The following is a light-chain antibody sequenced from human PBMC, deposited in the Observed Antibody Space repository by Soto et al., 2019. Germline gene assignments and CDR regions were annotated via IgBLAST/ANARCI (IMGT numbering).Light chain of an antibody. J-gene: IGKJ5*01. V-gene: IGKV1-39*01. CDR2: AAS. CDR3: QQSDSIPIT. Sequence: DVQVTQSPSSLSASAGHRLTIACRASQSIGYYLNWYQQKPGKAPKLLIYAASSLQSGVPSRFSGSGSGTDFTLAISSLQPEDFATYYCQQSDSIPITFGQGTRLEIK. CDR1: QSIGYY.